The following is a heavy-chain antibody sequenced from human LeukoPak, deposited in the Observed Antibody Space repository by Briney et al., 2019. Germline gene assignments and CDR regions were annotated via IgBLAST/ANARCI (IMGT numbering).Heavy chain of an antibody. D-gene: IGHD2-15*01. J-gene: IGHJ4*02. V-gene: IGHV4-4*07. Sequence: PSETLSLTCPVSGGSISSYYWSWIRQPAGKGLEWIGRISSSGSTDYNPSLKSRVTMSVDTSKTQFSLKLSSVTAADTAVYYCAREGRSSTPGYWGQGTLVTVSS. CDR1: GGSISSYY. CDR2: ISSSGST. CDR3: AREGRSSTPGY.